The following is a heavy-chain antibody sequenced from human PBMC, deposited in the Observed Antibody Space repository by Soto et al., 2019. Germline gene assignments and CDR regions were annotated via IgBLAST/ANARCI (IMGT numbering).Heavy chain of an antibody. J-gene: IGHJ5*02. CDR1: GYTFTSYC. V-gene: IGHV1-18*01. CDR2: ISAYNGNT. Sequence: ASVQVSCDASGYTFTSYCISWGRQAPGQGREGMGWISAYNGNTTYAQKLQGRVTMTTDTSTSTAYMQLRSLRSDDSGVYYRASESNSGNWFDPWGQGTLGTGSS. CDR3: ASESNSGNWFDP. D-gene: IGHD1-1*01.